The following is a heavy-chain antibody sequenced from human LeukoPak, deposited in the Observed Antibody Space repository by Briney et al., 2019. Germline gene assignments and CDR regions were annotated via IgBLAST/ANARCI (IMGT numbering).Heavy chain of an antibody. CDR1: GGPFSGYY. CDR3: ARPDSSGYYYGGYYFDY. J-gene: IGHJ4*02. CDR2: INHSGST. V-gene: IGHV4-34*01. Sequence: SETLSLTCAVYGGPFSGYYWSWIRQPPGKGLEWIGEINHSGSTNYNPSLKSRVTISVDTSKNQFSLKLSSVTAADTAVYYCARPDSSGYYYGGYYFDYWGQGTLVTVSS. D-gene: IGHD3-22*01.